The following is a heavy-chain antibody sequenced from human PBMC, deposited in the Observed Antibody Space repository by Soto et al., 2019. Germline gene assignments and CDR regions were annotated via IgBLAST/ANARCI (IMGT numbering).Heavy chain of an antibody. J-gene: IGHJ5*01. CDR2: ISPTGNKI. CDR1: GFIFSNYE. Sequence: EVQLVESGGGLVQPGGSLRLSCAASGFIFSNYEMNWVRQAPGKGLQWVSFISPTGNKIYYGDSVKGRFTISRDNAKNSVFLQMNSLTAEDTAVYFCARSFPRFTAPDSWGQGTLVTVAS. D-gene: IGHD2-21*02. CDR3: ARSFPRFTAPDS. V-gene: IGHV3-48*03.